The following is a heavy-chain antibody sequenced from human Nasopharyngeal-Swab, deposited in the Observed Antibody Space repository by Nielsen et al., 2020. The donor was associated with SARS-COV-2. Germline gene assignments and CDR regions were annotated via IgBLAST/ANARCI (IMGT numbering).Heavy chain of an antibody. V-gene: IGHV4-39*01. CDR2: IYYSGST. CDR3: ARQWYCSGGSCYPPGAFDI. CDR1: GGSISSSSYY. J-gene: IGHJ3*02. Sequence: SEILSLTCTVSGGSISSSSYYWGWIRQPPGKWLEWIGSIYYSGSTYYNPSLKSRVTVSVDTSKNQFSLKLNSVTAADTAMYYCARQWYCSGGSCYPPGAFDIWGQGTMVTVSS. D-gene: IGHD2-15*01.